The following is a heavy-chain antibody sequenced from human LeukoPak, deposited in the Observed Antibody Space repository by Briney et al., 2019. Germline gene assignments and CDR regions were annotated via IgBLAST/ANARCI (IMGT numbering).Heavy chain of an antibody. J-gene: IGHJ6*02. D-gene: IGHD2-2*01. V-gene: IGHV3-13*01. CDR3: ARGGSTSSYYYYGMDV. Sequence: PGGSLRLSCAASGFTFSSYDMHWARQATGKGLEWVSAIGTAGDTYYPGSVKGRFTISRENAKNSLYLQMNSLRAGDTAVYYCARGGSTSSYYYYGMDVWGQGTTVTVSS. CDR1: GFTFSSYD. CDR2: IGTAGDT.